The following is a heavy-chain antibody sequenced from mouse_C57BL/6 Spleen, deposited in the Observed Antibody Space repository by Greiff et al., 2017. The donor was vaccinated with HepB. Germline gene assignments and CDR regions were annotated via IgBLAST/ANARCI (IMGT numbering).Heavy chain of an antibody. CDR2: LRSKSSNYAT. J-gene: IGHJ2*01. V-gene: IGHV10-3*01. D-gene: IGHD2-1*01. CDR3: VRERLGNYGFDY. CDR1: GFTFNTYA. Sequence: EVQGVESGGGLVQPKGSLKLSCAASGFTFNTYAMHWVRQAPGKGLEWVARLRSKSSNYATYYADSVKDRFTISRDDSQSMLYLQMNNLKTEDTAMYYCVRERLGNYGFDYWGQGTTLTVSS.